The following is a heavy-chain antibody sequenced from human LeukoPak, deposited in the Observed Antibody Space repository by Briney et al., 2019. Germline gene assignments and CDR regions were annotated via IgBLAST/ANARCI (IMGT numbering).Heavy chain of an antibody. D-gene: IGHD3-3*01. CDR3: ARAPRVRDFYFDL. Sequence: KSSETLSLTCTISSGSIDRSYWNWIRQSAGRGLEWIGRVYTSGSPNYNPFLKERVTVSLDTSRKQFSLNLTSLTAADTALYFCARAPRVRDFYFDLWGRGALVTVS. V-gene: IGHV4-4*07. J-gene: IGHJ2*01. CDR1: SGSIDRSY. CDR2: VYTSGSP.